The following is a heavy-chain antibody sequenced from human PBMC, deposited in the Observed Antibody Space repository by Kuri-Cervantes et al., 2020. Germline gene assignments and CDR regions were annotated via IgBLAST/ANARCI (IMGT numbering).Heavy chain of an antibody. CDR3: ARHTYSSGWYWLNVGWFDP. V-gene: IGHV4-39*01. CDR2: IYYSGST. CDR1: GGSISSGSYY. J-gene: IGHJ5*02. Sequence: SETLSLTCTVSGGSISSGSYYWSWIRQPPGKGLEWIGSIYYSGSTYYNPSLKSRVTISVDTSKNQSSLKLSSVTAADTAVYYCARHTYSSGWYWLNVGWFDPWGQGTLVTVSS. D-gene: IGHD6-19*01.